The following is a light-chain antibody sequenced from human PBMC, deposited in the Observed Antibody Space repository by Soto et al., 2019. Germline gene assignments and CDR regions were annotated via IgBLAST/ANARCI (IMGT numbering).Light chain of an antibody. CDR1: SSNIGSNY. J-gene: IGLJ1*01. CDR3: ATWDDSLSGHYV. V-gene: IGLV1-47*02. Sequence: QSVLTQPPSASGTPAQRVTISCSGSSSNIGSNYVCWYQHLPGTAPKLLIYSNNQRPSGVPDRFSGSKSGTSASLAISGLRSEDEADYYCATWDDSLSGHYVFGTGTKLTVL. CDR2: SNN.